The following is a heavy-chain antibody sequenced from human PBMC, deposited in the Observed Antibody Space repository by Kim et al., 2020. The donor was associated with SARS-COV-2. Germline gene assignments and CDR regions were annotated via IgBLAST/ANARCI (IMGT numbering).Heavy chain of an antibody. CDR1: GYTFTSYG. CDR2: ISAYNVNT. D-gene: IGHD3-10*01. J-gene: IGHJ5*02. CDR3: ARDKLWFGEMNWFDP. V-gene: IGHV1-18*01. Sequence: ASVKVSCKASGYTFTSYGISWVRQAPGQGLEWMGWISAYNVNTNYAQKLQGRVTMTTDTSTSTAYMELRSLRSDDTAVYYCARDKLWFGEMNWFDPWGQGTLVTVSS.